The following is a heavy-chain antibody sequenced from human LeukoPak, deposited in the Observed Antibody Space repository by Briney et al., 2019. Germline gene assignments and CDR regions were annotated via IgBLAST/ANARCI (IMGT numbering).Heavy chain of an antibody. J-gene: IGHJ4*02. D-gene: IGHD3-16*01. Sequence: SETLSLTCNVSGGSISTYCWSWIRQIPGKGLEWIGYIYYSGSAKYNPSLKSRVAISVDTSKSQFSLKLDSVTAADTAVYYCARSYYDYDLSDYWGQGILVTVSS. V-gene: IGHV4-59*01. CDR1: GGSISTYC. CDR3: ARSYYDYDLSDY. CDR2: IYYSGSA.